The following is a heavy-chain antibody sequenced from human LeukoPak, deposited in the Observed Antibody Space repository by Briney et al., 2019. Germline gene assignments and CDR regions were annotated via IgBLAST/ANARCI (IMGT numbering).Heavy chain of an antibody. CDR3: ARDSSSGSAAFDY. D-gene: IGHD6-19*01. V-gene: IGHV3-30*04. J-gene: IGHJ4*02. CDR1: AFTVSSYA. Sequence: GRSLRLSCAASAFTVSSYAMHWVRQAPGKGLEWEAVISYDGSNKYYADSVKDRFTISRDNSKNTLYLQMNSLRAEDTAVYYCARDSSSGSAAFDYWGQGTLVTVSS. CDR2: ISYDGSNK.